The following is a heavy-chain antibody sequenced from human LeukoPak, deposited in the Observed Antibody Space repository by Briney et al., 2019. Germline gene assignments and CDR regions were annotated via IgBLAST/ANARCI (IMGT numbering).Heavy chain of an antibody. CDR1: GFTFSSYA. CDR3: AKDWYYYDSSGYYLSYYFDY. V-gene: IGHV3-23*01. Sequence: PGGSLRLSCAASGFTFSSYAMSWDRQAPGKGLEWVSAISGSGGSTYYADSVKGRFTISRDNSKNTLYLQMNSLRAKDTAVYYCAKDWYYYDSSGYYLSYYFDYWGQGTLVTVSS. CDR2: ISGSGGST. D-gene: IGHD3-22*01. J-gene: IGHJ4*02.